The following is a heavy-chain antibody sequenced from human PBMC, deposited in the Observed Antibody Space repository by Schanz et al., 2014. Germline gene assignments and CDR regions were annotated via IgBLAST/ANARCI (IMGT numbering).Heavy chain of an antibody. CDR3: ARDRRNADLDY. J-gene: IGHJ4*02. CDR2: ISYDGSKK. D-gene: IGHD1-1*01. V-gene: IGHV3-30*03. Sequence: VQLVESGGGLVQPGGSLRLSCAASGFTFSSYSMNWVRQAPGKGLEWVGVISYDGSKKSYADSVKGRFTISRDNSKNTLYLQMNSLRPEDTAVYYCARDRRNADLDYWGQGTLVTVSS. CDR1: GFTFSSYS.